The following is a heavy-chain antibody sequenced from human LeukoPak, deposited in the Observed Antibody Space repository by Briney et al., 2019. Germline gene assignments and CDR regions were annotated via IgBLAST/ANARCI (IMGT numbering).Heavy chain of an antibody. CDR3: ARRRASWRGWFDP. CDR2: INHSGST. V-gene: IGHV4-34*01. J-gene: IGHJ5*02. Sequence: SETLSLTCAVYGGSFSGYYWSWIRQPPGKWLEWIGEINHSGSTNYNPSLKSRVTISVDTSKNQFSLKLSSVTAADTAVYYCARRRASWRGWFDPWGQGTLVTVSS. D-gene: IGHD2-2*01. CDR1: GGSFSGYY.